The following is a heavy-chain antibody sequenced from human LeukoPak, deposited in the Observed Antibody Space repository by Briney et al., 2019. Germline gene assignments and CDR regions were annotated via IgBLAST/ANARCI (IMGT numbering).Heavy chain of an antibody. CDR1: GGSISSYY. CDR3: ARVPLNYYYYYMDV. Sequence: SETLSLTCTVSGGSISSYYWSWIRQPPGKGLEWIGYIYYSGSTNYNPSLKGRVTISVDTSKNQFSLKLSSVTAADTAVYYCARVPLNYYYYYMDVWGKGTTVTVSS. V-gene: IGHV4-59*01. J-gene: IGHJ6*03. CDR2: IYYSGST.